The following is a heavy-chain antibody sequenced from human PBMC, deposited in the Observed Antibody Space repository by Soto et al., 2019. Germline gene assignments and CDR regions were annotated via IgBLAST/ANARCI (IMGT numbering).Heavy chain of an antibody. CDR2: ISYDGSDK. CDR3: AKESYYDSREYDPLDI. J-gene: IGHJ3*02. V-gene: IGHV3-30*18. D-gene: IGHD3-22*01. CDR1: GFTFSTYG. Sequence: VQLVESGGAVVQPGRSLRLSCAASGFTFSTYGMHWVRQAPGKGLEWVAVISYDGSDKYYEDSVKGRFTISRDSYKIMRKLQMNRLRADDTGEYYGAKESYYDSREYDPLDIWGQGTMVTVSS.